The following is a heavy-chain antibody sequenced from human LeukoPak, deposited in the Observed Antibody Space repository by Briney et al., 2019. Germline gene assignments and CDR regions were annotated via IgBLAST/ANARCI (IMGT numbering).Heavy chain of an antibody. CDR2: IRSKANSYAT. V-gene: IGHV3-73*01. J-gene: IGHJ4*02. Sequence: PGGSLRLSCAASGFTFSGSAMHWVRQASGKGLEWVGRIRSKANSYATAYAASVKGRFTISRDDSKNTAYLQMNSLKTEDTAVYYCTRRTAMALFDYWGQGTLVTVSS. CDR1: GFTFSGSA. D-gene: IGHD5-18*01. CDR3: TRRTAMALFDY.